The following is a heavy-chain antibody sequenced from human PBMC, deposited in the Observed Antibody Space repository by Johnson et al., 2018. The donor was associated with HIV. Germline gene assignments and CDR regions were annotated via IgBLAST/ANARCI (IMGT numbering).Heavy chain of an antibody. V-gene: IGHV3-30*18. CDR2: ISYDGSNK. CDR3: AKDSDKWAISGDDAFDI. CDR1: GFTFSSYG. Sequence: QMQLVESGGGVVQPGRSLRLSCAASGFTFSSYGMHWVRQAPGKGLEWVAVISYDGSNKYYADSVKGRFTISRDNSKNMLYLQMNSLRDEDTDVYYCAKDSDKWAISGDDAFDIWGQGTMVTVSS. D-gene: IGHD1-26*01. J-gene: IGHJ3*02.